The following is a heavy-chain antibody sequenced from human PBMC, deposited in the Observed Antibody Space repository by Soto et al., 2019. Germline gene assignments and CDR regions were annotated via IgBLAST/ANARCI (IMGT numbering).Heavy chain of an antibody. D-gene: IGHD3-10*01. CDR1: GGSFSGYY. CDR3: ARGPRRRVRGVIITGEYYFDY. V-gene: IGHV4-34*01. CDR2: INHSGST. Sequence: PSETLSLTCAVYGGSFSGYYWSWIRQPPGKGLEWIGEINHSGSTNYNPSLKSRVTISVDTSKNQSSLKLSSVTAADTAVYYCARGPRRRVRGVIITGEYYFDYWGQGTLVTVSS. J-gene: IGHJ4*02.